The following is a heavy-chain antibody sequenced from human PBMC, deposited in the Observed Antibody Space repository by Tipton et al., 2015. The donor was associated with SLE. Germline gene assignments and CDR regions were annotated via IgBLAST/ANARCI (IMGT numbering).Heavy chain of an antibody. Sequence: TLFLTCAVYGGSFSSYYWGWIRQPPGKWLEWIGSIYYSGSTNYNPSLKRRVTISVDTSKNQFSLKLSSVTAADTAVYYCARLPRGGYYYAEYWGQETLITVSS. D-gene: IGHD5-12*01. CDR3: ARLPRGGYYYAEY. CDR1: GGSFSSYY. V-gene: IGHV4-39*01. J-gene: IGHJ4*02. CDR2: IYYSGST.